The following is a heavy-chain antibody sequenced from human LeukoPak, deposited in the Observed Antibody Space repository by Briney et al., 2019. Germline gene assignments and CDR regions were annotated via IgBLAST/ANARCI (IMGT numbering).Heavy chain of an antibody. J-gene: IGHJ3*02. V-gene: IGHV1-69*06. CDR3: ARSAANYDILTGRGAFDI. CDR1: GGTFSSYG. Sequence: SSVKVSCKASGGTFSSYGISLVRQAPGQGLEWMGGIIPIFGTTSYAQKFQGRVTITADKSTNTAYMELSSLRSEDTAVYYCARSAANYDILTGRGAFDIRGQGTMVTVSS. D-gene: IGHD3-9*01. CDR2: IIPIFGTT.